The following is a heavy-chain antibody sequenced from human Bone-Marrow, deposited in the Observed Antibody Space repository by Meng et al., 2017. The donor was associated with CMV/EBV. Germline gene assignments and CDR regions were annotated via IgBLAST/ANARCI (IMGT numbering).Heavy chain of an antibody. CDR2: IYYSGST. Sequence: GSLSLSCTVSGGSISSYYWSWVRQPPGKGLEWIGYIYYSGSTNYNPSLKSRVTISVDTSQNQFSLKLSSVTAADTAVYYCARMIAAAFDHWGQGTLVIVSS. V-gene: IGHV4-59*01. J-gene: IGHJ4*02. CDR1: GGSISSYY. D-gene: IGHD6-13*01. CDR3: ARMIAAAFDH.